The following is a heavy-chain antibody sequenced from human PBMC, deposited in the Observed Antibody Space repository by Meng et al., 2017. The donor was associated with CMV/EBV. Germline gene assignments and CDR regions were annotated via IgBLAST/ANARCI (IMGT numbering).Heavy chain of an antibody. J-gene: IGHJ4*02. Sequence: GESLKISCAASGFTFSSYWMSWVRQAPGKGLEWVANIKQDGSEKYYVDSVKGLFTISRDNAKNSLYLQMNSLRAEDTAVYYCARGLEWLLLGIFDYWGQGTLVTVSS. D-gene: IGHD3-3*01. CDR1: GFTFSSYW. CDR3: ARGLEWLLLGIFDY. CDR2: IKQDGSEK. V-gene: IGHV3-7*04.